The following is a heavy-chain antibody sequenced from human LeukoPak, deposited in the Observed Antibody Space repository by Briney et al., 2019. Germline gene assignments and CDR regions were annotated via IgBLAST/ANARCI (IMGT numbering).Heavy chain of an antibody. CDR1: GFTFSNYD. CDR2: ISSSSTI. V-gene: IGHV3-48*02. Sequence: GGSLRLSCAASGFTFSNYDMNWVRQAPGRGLEWISYISSSSTIYYADSVKGRFTTSRDNAKNSLYLQMNSLRDEDTAMYYCARDLGHWGQGTLVTVSS. CDR3: ARDLGH. J-gene: IGHJ1*01.